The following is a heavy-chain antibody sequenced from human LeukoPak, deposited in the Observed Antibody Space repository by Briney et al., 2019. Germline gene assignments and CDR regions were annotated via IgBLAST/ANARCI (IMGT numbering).Heavy chain of an antibody. J-gene: IGHJ5*02. D-gene: IGHD2-15*01. CDR3: ARDLRLGVVAAKGFDP. Sequence: KGLEXXXXIYHSGSTYYNPSLKSRVTISVDTSKNQFSLKLSSVTAADTAVYYCARDLRLGVVAAKGFDPWGQGTLVTVSS. V-gene: IGHV4-38-2*02. CDR2: IYHSGST.